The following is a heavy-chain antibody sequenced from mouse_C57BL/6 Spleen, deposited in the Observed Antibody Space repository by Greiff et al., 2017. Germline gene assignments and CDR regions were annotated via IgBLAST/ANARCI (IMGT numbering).Heavy chain of an antibody. Sequence: VQLQQSGAELVKPGASVKLSCTASGFNIKDYSMHWVKQRTEQGLEWIGRIDPEDGDTKYAPKFQGKATITADTSSNTAYLQLSSLTSEDTAVYYCARSAYYSNFGFDYWGQGTTLTVSS. V-gene: IGHV14-2*01. CDR3: ARSAYYSNFGFDY. D-gene: IGHD2-5*01. CDR2: IDPEDGDT. CDR1: GFNIKDYS. J-gene: IGHJ2*01.